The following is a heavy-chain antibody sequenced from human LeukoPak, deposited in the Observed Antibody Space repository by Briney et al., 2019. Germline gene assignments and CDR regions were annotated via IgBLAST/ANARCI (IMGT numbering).Heavy chain of an antibody. CDR1: GGTFSIYA. Sequence: SVTVSCKASGGTFSIYAISWVRQAPGQGLEWMGRIIPILGIANYAQKFQGRVTITADKSTSTAYMELSSLRSEDTAVYYCARLMTTVTTVPHWGQGTLVTVSS. J-gene: IGHJ4*02. CDR2: IIPILGIA. CDR3: ARLMTTVTTVPH. V-gene: IGHV1-69*04. D-gene: IGHD4-17*01.